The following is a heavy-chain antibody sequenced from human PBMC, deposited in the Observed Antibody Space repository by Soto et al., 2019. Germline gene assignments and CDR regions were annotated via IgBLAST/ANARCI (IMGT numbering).Heavy chain of an antibody. CDR3: XXXXGXXXXVWXSYAFDI. CDR1: GFTFSSYA. CDR2: ISSNGGGT. Sequence: EVQLVESGGGLVQPGGSLRLSCAASGFTFSSYAMHWVRQAPGKGLEYVSAISSNGGGTYYAYSVKGRFIISRDNSKYPLYLXXGXXXXXXXAVXXXXXXXGXXXXVWXSYAFDIWGQGTMVTVSS. V-gene: IGHV3-64*01. D-gene: IGHD3-16*01. J-gene: IGHJ3*02.